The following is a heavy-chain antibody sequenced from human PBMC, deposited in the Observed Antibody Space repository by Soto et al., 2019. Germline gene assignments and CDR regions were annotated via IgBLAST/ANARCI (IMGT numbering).Heavy chain of an antibody. CDR2: ISAYNGNT. V-gene: IGHV1-18*04. Sequence: AASVKVSCKASGYTFTSYGISWVRQAPGQGLEWMGWISAYNGNTNYAQKLQGRVTMITDTSTSTAYMELRSLRSDDTAVYYCATYPRRKACSSTSCAPGYYYYRMGVWGQGTTVTVSS. CDR3: ATYPRRKACSSTSCAPGYYYYRMGV. CDR1: GYTFTSYG. D-gene: IGHD2-2*01. J-gene: IGHJ6*02.